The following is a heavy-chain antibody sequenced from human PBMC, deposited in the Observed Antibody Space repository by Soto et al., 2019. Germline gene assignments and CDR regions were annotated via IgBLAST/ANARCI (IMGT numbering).Heavy chain of an antibody. V-gene: IGHV4-39*01. CDR3: ARHRSDFWFDP. CDR2: TYYSGST. CDR1: GGSISSSSYF. J-gene: IGHJ5*02. D-gene: IGHD2-15*01. Sequence: QLQLQESGPGLVKPSETLSLTCTVSGGSISSSSYFWGWIRQPPGKGLEWIGSTYYSGSTYYNPSLMSRVTVSVDTAKNQFSLKLNSVTAADTAVYYCARHRSDFWFDPWGQGTLVTVSS.